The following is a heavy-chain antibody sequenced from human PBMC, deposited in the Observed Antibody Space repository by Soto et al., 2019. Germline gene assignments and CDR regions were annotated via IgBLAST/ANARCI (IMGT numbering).Heavy chain of an antibody. D-gene: IGHD3-22*01. Sequence: QVQLQESGPGLVKPSQTLSLTCTISGGSISSGDYYWSWIRQPPGKGLEWIGYIYYSGSTYYNPSLKSRVTISVDTSKNQFSLKLSSVTAADTAVYYCARDGYYDSSGYYYQRFAFDIWGQGTMVTVSS. V-gene: IGHV4-30-4*01. CDR3: ARDGYYDSSGYYYQRFAFDI. J-gene: IGHJ3*02. CDR1: GGSISSGDYY. CDR2: IYYSGST.